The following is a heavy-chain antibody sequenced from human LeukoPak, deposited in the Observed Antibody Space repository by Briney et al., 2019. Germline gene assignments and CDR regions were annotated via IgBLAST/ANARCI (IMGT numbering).Heavy chain of an antibody. V-gene: IGHV4-39*01. J-gene: IGHJ5*02. CDR2: IYYTGTT. CDR3: ARHGIVGATAWFDP. CDR1: VDSISSSSFC. D-gene: IGHD1-26*01. Sequence: PSETLSLTCTVSVDSISSSSFCWGWIRQPPGKGLEWIGSIYYTGTTYYNPSLKSRVTISVDTSKNQFSLKLSSVTAADTAVYYCARHGIVGATAWFDPWGQGTLVPVSS.